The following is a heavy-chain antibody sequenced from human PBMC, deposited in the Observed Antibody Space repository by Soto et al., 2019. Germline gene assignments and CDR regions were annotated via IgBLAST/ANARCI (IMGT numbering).Heavy chain of an antibody. Sequence: GGSLRLSCAASGFTFSSYWMHWVRQAPGKGLVWVSRINSDGSSTSYADSVKGRFTISRDNAKNTLYLQMNSLRAEDTAVYYCARVDGLSSWLRFTAVAGSFDYWGQGTLVTVSS. CDR2: INSDGSST. J-gene: IGHJ4*02. V-gene: IGHV3-74*01. D-gene: IGHD5-12*01. CDR3: ARVDGLSSWLRFTAVAGSFDY. CDR1: GFTFSSYW.